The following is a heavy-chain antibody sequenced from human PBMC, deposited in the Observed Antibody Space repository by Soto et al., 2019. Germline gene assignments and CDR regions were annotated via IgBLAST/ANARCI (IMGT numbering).Heavy chain of an antibody. CDR1: GFTFSSYA. D-gene: IGHD6-13*01. J-gene: IGHJ2*01. CDR3: ATEEAPAAGTTPQI. Sequence: QVKLVESGGGVVQPGRSLRLSCAASGFTFSSYAMHWVRQAPGEGLVWVAVIYYDGRNKYYADSVKVRFTVSRDNSKNTLYLQMNNLRPEDTAVYYCATEEAPAAGTTPQIWGSGTLVTFSS. CDR2: IYYDGRNK. V-gene: IGHV3-30*04.